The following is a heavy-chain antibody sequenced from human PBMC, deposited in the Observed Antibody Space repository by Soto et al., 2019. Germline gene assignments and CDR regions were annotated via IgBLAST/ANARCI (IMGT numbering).Heavy chain of an antibody. CDR1: GFIFSNYG. V-gene: IGHV3-33*01. CDR3: AREGVVAESHES. J-gene: IGHJ5*02. Sequence: VGSLRLSCAASGFIFSNYGIHWVRQAPGKGLEWVALIWYDGSNKYYADSVKGRFIVSRDNTNNTVYLQLNRLTADDTAMYYCAREGVVAESHESWGPGTSVTVPS. CDR2: IWYDGSNK. D-gene: IGHD5-12*01.